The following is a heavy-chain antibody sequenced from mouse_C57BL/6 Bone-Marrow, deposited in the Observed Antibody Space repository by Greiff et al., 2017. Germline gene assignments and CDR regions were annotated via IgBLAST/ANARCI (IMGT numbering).Heavy chain of an antibody. D-gene: IGHD2-4*01. CDR1: GYTFTDYY. Sequence: EVQLQQSGPELVKPGASVKISCKASGYTFTDYYMNWVKQSHGKSLEWIGDINPNNGGTSYNQKFKGKATLTVDKSSSTAYMELRSLTSEDSAVYYCARDYYDYAFDYWGQGTTLTVSS. J-gene: IGHJ2*01. V-gene: IGHV1-26*01. CDR3: ARDYYDYAFDY. CDR2: INPNNGGT.